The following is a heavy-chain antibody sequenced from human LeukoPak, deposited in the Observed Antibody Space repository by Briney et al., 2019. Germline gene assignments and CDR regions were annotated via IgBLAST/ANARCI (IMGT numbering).Heavy chain of an antibody. CDR1: GFTFTSAW. J-gene: IGHJ5*02. D-gene: IGHD3-10*01. Sequence: PGGSLRLSCAASGFTFTSAWMSWLRQTPEKGLEWVAHMNEDGSGRFYVDSAKGRFTISRDDTQNPVYLQMNSLRVEDTAVYYCAAWFGESVPWGQGTLVTVSP. V-gene: IGHV3-7*01. CDR2: MNEDGSGR. CDR3: AAWFGESVP.